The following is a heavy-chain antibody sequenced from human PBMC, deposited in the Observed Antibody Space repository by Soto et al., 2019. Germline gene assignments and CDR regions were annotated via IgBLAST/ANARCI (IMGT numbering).Heavy chain of an antibody. J-gene: IGHJ6*02. D-gene: IGHD2-2*01. CDR2: IYYSGST. CDR3: ASFSIEVVPAARDYYYYGRDV. Sequence: SETLSLTCTVSGGSISSYYWSWIRQPPGKGLEWIGYIYYSGSTNYNPSLKSRVTISVDTSKNQFSLKLSSVTAAGTAVYYCASFSIEVVPAARDYYYYGRDVGGQGTRATVPS. V-gene: IGHV4-59*01. CDR1: GGSISSYY.